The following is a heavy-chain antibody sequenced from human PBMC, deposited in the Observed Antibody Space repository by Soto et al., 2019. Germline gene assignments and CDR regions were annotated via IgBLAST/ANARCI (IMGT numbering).Heavy chain of an antibody. Sequence: QVQLVQSGAEVKRPGASVKVSCEASGYSFTTYGITWVRQAPGQGLEWMGWIGAYNGATNYAQRFQGRVTMSIDPAINTAYTEVRSLSMEVTAVCYGAREGWCYDAGGYHTTGSLWGQGTLVTVSS. CDR3: AREGWCYDAGGYHTTGSL. V-gene: IGHV1-18*01. CDR1: GYSFTTYG. D-gene: IGHD3-22*01. J-gene: IGHJ4*02. CDR2: IGAYNGAT.